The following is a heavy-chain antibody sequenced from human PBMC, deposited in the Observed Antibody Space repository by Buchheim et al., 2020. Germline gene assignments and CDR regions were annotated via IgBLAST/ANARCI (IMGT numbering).Heavy chain of an antibody. CDR2: TRQDGSEN. D-gene: IGHD2-15*01. CDR3: ARGGTWDSYYFGMDV. J-gene: IGHJ6*02. CDR1: GFTFSDYW. V-gene: IGHV3-7*01. Sequence: EVRLVESGGDLVQPGGSLRLSCAASGFTFSDYWMRWVRQAPGKGLEWVANTRQDGSENYYVDSVKGRFTISRDNAKKLLYLKMNSLRAEDTAVYYCARGGTWDSYYFGMDVWGQGTT.